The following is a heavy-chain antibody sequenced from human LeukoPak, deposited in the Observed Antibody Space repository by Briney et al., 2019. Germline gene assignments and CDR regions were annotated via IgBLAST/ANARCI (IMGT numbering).Heavy chain of an antibody. CDR2: IIPIFGTA. Sequence: SVKVSCKASGGTFSSYAISWVRQAPGQGLEWMGRIIPIFGTANYAQKFQGRVTVTTDESTSTAYMELSSLRPEDTAVYYCARETMDTAMALPIDYWGQGTLVTVSS. CDR3: ARETMDTAMALPIDY. V-gene: IGHV1-69*05. J-gene: IGHJ4*02. D-gene: IGHD5-18*01. CDR1: GGTFSSYA.